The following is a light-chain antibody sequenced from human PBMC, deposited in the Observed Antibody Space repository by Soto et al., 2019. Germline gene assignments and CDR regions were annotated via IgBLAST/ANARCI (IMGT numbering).Light chain of an antibody. J-gene: IGKJ3*01. CDR1: QGISSY. V-gene: IGKV1-8*01. CDR2: AAS. Sequence: AIRMTQSPSSLSASTGDRVTITCRASQGISSYLAWYQQKPGKAPKLLIYAASTLQSGVPSRFSGSGSGTDLTLTIRCLQSEDVATYYCQQYYRYPPTFGPGTKVDIK. CDR3: QQYYRYPPT.